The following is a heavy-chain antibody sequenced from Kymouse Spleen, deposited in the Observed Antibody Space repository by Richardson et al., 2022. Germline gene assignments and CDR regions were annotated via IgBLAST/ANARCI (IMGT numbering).Heavy chain of an antibody. Sequence: EVQLVESGGGLVQPGGSLKLSCAASGFTFSGSAMHWVRQASGKGLEWVGRIRSKANSYATAYAASVKGRFTISRDDSKNTAYLQMNSLKTEDTAVYYCTSLTGTTDFDYWGQGTLVTVSS. D-gene: IGHD1-20*01. CDR3: TSLTGTTDFDY. CDR2: IRSKANSYAT. V-gene: IGHV3-73*02. J-gene: IGHJ4*02. CDR1: GFTFSGSA.